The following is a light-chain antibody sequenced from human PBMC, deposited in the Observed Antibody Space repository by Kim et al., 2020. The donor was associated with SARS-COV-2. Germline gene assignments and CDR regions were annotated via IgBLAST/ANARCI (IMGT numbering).Light chain of an antibody. CDR3: QQTFRSLYS. Sequence: SASVGDRVTITCRAGQTIGTYLNWYQQTPGKAPNRLIYSASTLQSGVPSRFSGSGSGTEFTLTISSLQPEDSATYYCQQTFRSLYSFGQGTKLEI. CDR1: QTIGTY. CDR2: SAS. J-gene: IGKJ2*01. V-gene: IGKV1-39*01.